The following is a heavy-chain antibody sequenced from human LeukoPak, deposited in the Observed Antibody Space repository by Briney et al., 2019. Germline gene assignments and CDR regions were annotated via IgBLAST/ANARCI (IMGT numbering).Heavy chain of an antibody. Sequence: SETLSLTCTVSGYSISSGYYWGWIRQPPGKGLEWIGSIYHSGSTFDNPSLKSRVTISVDTSKNQFSLKLSSVTAADTAVYYCARRGGYSSWYGRGYNWFDPWGQGTLVTVSS. CDR1: GYSISSGYY. V-gene: IGHV4-38-2*02. CDR2: IYHSGST. D-gene: IGHD6-13*01. CDR3: ARRGGYSSWYGRGYNWFDP. J-gene: IGHJ5*02.